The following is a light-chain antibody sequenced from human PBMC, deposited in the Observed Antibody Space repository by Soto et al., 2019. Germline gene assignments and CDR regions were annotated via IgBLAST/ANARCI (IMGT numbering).Light chain of an antibody. CDR3: QPCCPSLRYT. CDR1: QAVTGNY. J-gene: IGKJ2*01. Sequence: EVVLTQSPDTLSLSPGETATLSCRASQAVTGNYLAWYQQKPGQAPRLLIYGTSNRATGIPDRFSGSGSRTDFTLTISRLEPEDFAVYYCQPCCPSLRYTFGQGTKLEIK. CDR2: GTS. V-gene: IGKV3-20*01.